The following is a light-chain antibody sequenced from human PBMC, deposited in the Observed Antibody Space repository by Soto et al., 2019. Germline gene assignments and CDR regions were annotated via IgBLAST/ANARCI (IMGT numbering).Light chain of an antibody. CDR3: SSYTSSSTQV. CDR2: DVS. CDR1: SSDVGDYNY. V-gene: IGLV2-14*03. J-gene: IGLJ2*01. Sequence: QFALTQPASVSGSPGQSITISCTGTSSDVGDYNYVSWYQQHPGKAPKLMIYDVSNRPSGVSNRFSGSKSGNTASLTISGLQAEDEADYYCSSYTSSSTQVFGGGTQLTVL.